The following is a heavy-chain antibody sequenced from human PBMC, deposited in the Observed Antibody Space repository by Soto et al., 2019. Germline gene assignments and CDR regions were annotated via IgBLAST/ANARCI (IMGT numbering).Heavy chain of an antibody. D-gene: IGHD2-2*01. J-gene: IGHJ4*02. CDR3: AREDSIIIPAVSDF. Sequence: GESLKISCKASGYSFSTYWIAWVRQRPGKGLDWMGIIYPGDSDTRYSPSFQGQVTISVDNSIDTAYLEWTTLRVEDTAVYYCAREDSIIIPAVSDFWGQGTLVTVSS. CDR2: IYPGDSDT. V-gene: IGHV5-51*01. CDR1: GYSFSTYW.